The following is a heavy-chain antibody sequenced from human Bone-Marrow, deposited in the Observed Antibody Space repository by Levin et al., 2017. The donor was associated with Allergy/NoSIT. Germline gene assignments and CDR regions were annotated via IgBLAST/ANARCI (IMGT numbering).Heavy chain of an antibody. Sequence: ASVKVSCKASGGTFSSYAISWVRQAPGQGLEWMGGIIPIFGTANYAQKFQGRVTITADKSTSTAYMELSSLRSEDTAVYYCARAPSIAVAGNPFDYWGQGTLVTVSS. J-gene: IGHJ4*02. CDR2: IIPIFGTA. CDR3: ARAPSIAVAGNPFDY. D-gene: IGHD6-19*01. V-gene: IGHV1-69*06. CDR1: GGTFSSYA.